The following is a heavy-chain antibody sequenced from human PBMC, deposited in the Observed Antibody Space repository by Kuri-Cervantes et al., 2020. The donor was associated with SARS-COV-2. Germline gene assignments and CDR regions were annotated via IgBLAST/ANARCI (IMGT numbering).Heavy chain of an antibody. CDR3: AKHYCSSTSCSYYFDY. Sequence: GGSLRLSCAASGFTFSSYAMSWVCQAPGKGLEWVSAISGSGGSTYYADSVKGRFTISRDNSKNTLYLQMNSLRAEDTAVYYCAKHYCSSTSCSYYFDYWGQGTLVTVSS. D-gene: IGHD2-2*01. CDR2: ISGSGGST. J-gene: IGHJ4*02. V-gene: IGHV3-23*01. CDR1: GFTFSSYA.